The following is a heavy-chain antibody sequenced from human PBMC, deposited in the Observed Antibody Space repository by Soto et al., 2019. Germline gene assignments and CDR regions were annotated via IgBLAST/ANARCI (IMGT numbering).Heavy chain of an antibody. J-gene: IGHJ6*02. D-gene: IGHD3-16*01. V-gene: IGHV4-61*01. CDR1: GGSVSSGSYY. CDR2: IYYSWSP. Sequence: SETLSLTCTVSGGSVSSGSYYWTWIRQPPGKGLECLGYIYYSWSPYYNPSRKSRVTISVDTSKKQFSLKLRSVTAADTAVYYCARTLSKPRFHYYYGMDVWGQGTTVTVSS. CDR3: ARTLSKPRFHYYYGMDV.